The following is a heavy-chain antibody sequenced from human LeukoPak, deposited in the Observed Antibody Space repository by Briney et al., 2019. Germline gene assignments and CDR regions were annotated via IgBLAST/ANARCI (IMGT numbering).Heavy chain of an antibody. Sequence: PGGSLRLSCAASGFIFSDYYMNWMRQAPGQGLEWISYISSSGNSMHYADSVKGRFTISRDSTKNSLYLQLNSLRAEDTAVYYCARGNWYSFDYWGQGALVTVSS. V-gene: IGHV3-11*01. CDR2: ISSSGNSM. J-gene: IGHJ4*02. D-gene: IGHD1-20*01. CDR1: GFIFSDYY. CDR3: ARGNWYSFDY.